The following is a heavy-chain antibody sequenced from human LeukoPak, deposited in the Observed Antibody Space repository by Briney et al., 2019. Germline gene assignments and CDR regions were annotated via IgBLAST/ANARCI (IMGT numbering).Heavy chain of an antibody. V-gene: IGHV3-49*04. J-gene: IGHJ5*02. CDR3: TRAVYCSGGSCSFDP. Sequence: PGRSLRLSCTTSGFTFADYAMTWVRQAPGKGLESVGFIRSEAYGGTAEYAASVKGSFTISRHDSKSIAYLQMNSLKTEDTAVYYCTRAVYCSGGSCSFDPWGQGTLVTVSS. CDR2: IRSEAYGGTA. CDR1: GFTFADYA. D-gene: IGHD2-15*01.